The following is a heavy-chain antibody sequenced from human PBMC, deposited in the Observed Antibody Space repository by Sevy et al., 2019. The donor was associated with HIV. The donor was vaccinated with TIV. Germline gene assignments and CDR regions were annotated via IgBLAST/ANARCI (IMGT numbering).Heavy chain of an antibody. V-gene: IGHV1-2*06. CDR3: STSRDLVRSTSFSLTFDY. CDR1: GYTFTNYY. Sequence: ASVKVSCKAAGYTFTNYYMHWVRQAPGQGLEWMGRINPNNGGTNYAQKFQGRITMTRDTSTSTAYMELKNLRSDDAAVYYCSTSRDLVRSTSFSLTFDYWGQGTLVTVSS. J-gene: IGHJ4*02. CDR2: INPNNGGT. D-gene: IGHD3-10*01.